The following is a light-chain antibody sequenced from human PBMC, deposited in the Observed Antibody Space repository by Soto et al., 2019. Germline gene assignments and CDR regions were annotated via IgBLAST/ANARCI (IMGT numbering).Light chain of an antibody. V-gene: IGLV2-11*01. CDR2: AVT. CDR3: CSYAGSYTYV. J-gene: IGLJ1*01. CDR1: SSDVGGYNY. Sequence: QSALTQPRSVSGSPGQSVTISCTGTSSDVGGYNYVSWYQQHPGKAPQVMIYAVTKRPSGVPDRFSGSKSGNTASLTISGLQAEDEADYYCCSYAGSYTYVFGTGTKLTVL.